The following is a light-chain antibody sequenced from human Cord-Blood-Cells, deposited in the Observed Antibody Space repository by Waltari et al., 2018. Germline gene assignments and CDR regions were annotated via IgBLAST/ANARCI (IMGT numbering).Light chain of an antibody. J-gene: IGLJ3*02. Sequence: QCVLTQPTSASGTPGQRVTLPCSGSSSSTGSNYVSWYQQIPGTAPKLLLYRNNPRPAGVPARFSGSKSGTSASLAISGLRSEDEADYYCAAWDDSLSGWVFGGGTKLTVL. CDR2: RNN. CDR3: AAWDDSLSGWV. CDR1: SSSTGSNY. V-gene: IGLV1-47*01.